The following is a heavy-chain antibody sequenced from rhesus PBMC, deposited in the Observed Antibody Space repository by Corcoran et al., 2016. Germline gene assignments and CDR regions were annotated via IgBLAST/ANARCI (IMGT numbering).Heavy chain of an antibody. V-gene: IGHV4-93*02. D-gene: IGHD6-31*01. CDR3: ARRSSGWYFDI. J-gene: IGHJ2*01. Sequence: QVQLQESGPGLVKPSETLSLTCAFSGGSISSSNWWSWIRQSPGKGLELIGNIYGGVGNTRSNPSLKSLVTMSTDTSKNQFSLKLSAVTAADTAVYYCARRSSGWYFDIWGPGTPITISS. CDR2: IYGGVGNT. CDR1: GGSISSSNW.